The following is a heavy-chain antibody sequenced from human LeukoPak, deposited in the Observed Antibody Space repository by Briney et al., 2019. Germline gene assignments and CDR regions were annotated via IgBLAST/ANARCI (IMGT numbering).Heavy chain of an antibody. CDR3: ARVYSSSWPHFDY. Sequence: SVKVSCKASGGTSSSYAISWVRQAPGQGLEWMGRIFPILGIANYAQKLQGRVTMTTDTSTSTAYMELRSLRSDDTAVYYCARVYSSSWPHFDYWGQGTLVTVSS. CDR1: GGTSSSYA. J-gene: IGHJ4*02. CDR2: IFPILGIA. D-gene: IGHD6-13*01. V-gene: IGHV1-69*04.